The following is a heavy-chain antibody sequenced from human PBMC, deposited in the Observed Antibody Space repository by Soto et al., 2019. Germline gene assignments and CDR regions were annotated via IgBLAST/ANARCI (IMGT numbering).Heavy chain of an antibody. CDR2: IDTSGTKI. D-gene: IGHD3-3*01. V-gene: IGHV3-11*01. CDR3: ASHYDMWSGYLSPVDY. Sequence: QVQLVESGGDLVKPGGSLRLSCAASGCTFSDYYMSWIRQAPGKGLEWISYIDTSGTKIYYADSVKGRFTITRENAKNSLYLEMNSLRDEDTAVYYCASHYDMWSGYLSPVDYWGQGTLVTVSS. J-gene: IGHJ4*02. CDR1: GCTFSDYY.